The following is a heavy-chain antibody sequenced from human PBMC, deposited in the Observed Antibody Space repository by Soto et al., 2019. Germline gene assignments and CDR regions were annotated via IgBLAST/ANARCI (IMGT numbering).Heavy chain of an antibody. CDR1: GFTFSSYA. D-gene: IGHD4-17*01. J-gene: IGHJ4*02. CDR2: ISGSGGST. CDR3: AKGDDYGDYVGSPQYDY. V-gene: IGHV3-23*01. Sequence: GGSLRLSCAASGFTFSSYAMSWVRQAPGKGLEWVSAISGSGGSTYYADSVKGRFTISRDNSKNTLYLQMNSLRAEDTAVYYCAKGDDYGDYVGSPQYDYWGQGTLVTVSS.